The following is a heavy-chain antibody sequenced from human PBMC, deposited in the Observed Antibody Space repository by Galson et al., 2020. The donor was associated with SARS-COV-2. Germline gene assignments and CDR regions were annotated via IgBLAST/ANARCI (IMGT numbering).Heavy chain of an antibody. D-gene: IGHD2-2*01. CDR3: ARERIVVVPTPTVYYYYYGMDV. J-gene: IGHJ6*02. CDR2: INHSGRT. CDR1: GGSFSGYY. Sequence: SETLSLTCAVYGGSFSGYYWSWIRQPPGKGLEWIGAINHSGRTNYNPSLKSRVTISVDTSKNQFSLKLSSVTAADTAVYYCARERIVVVPTPTVYYYYYGMDVWGQGTTVTVSS. V-gene: IGHV4-34*01.